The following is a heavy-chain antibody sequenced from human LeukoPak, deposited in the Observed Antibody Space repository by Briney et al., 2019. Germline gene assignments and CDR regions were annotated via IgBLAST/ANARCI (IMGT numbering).Heavy chain of an antibody. D-gene: IGHD4-23*01. Sequence: ASVKVSCKASGYTFTSYDISWVRQAPGQGLEWMGGIIPIFGTANYAQKFQGRVTITADKSTSTAYMELSSLRSEDTAVYYCATVTTVVTPSEYFQHWGQGTLVTVSS. V-gene: IGHV1-69*06. CDR2: IIPIFGTA. J-gene: IGHJ1*01. CDR3: ATVTTVVTPSEYFQH. CDR1: GYTFTSYD.